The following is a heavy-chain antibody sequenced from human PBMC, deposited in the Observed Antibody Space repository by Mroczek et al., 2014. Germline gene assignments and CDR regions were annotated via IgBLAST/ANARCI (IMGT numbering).Heavy chain of an antibody. J-gene: IGHJ5*02. CDR3: AHSRFEANYDISYNWFDP. V-gene: IGHV2-5*01. D-gene: IGHD3-9*01. CDR1: GFSLSTSGVG. CDR2: IYWNDDK. Sequence: ESGPTLVKPTQTLTLTCTFSGFSLSTSGVGVGWIRQPPGKALEWLALIYWNDDKRYSPSLKSRLTITKDTSKNQVVLTMTNMDPVDTATYYCAHSRFEANYDISYNWFDPWGQGTLVTVSS.